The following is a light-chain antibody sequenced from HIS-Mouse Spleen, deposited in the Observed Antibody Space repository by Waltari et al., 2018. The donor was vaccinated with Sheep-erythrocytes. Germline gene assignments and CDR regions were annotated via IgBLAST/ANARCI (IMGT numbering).Light chain of an antibody. CDR3: QAWDSSTAV. J-gene: IGLJ2*01. CDR1: KLGDKY. CDR2: QDS. V-gene: IGLV3-1*01. Sequence: SYELTQPPSVSVSPGQTASITCSGDKLGDKYACWYQQKPCQSPVLVIYQDSKWPSGIPGRFSGSNSGNTAPLTISGNQAMDGADYYCQAWDSSTAVFGGGTKLTVL.